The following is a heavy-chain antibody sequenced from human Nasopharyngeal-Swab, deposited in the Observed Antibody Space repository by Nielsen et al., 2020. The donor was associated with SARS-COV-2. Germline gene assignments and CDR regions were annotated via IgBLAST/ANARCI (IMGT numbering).Heavy chain of an antibody. D-gene: IGHD6-6*01. J-gene: IGHJ4*02. Sequence: SETLSLTCAVYGGSFSGYYWSWIRQPPGKGLEWIGEINHSGSTNYNPSLKSRVTISVDTSKNQFSLKLSSVTAADTAVYYCARGRPARPFDYWGQGTLVTVSS. CDR1: GGSFSGYY. V-gene: IGHV4-34*01. CDR3: ARGRPARPFDY. CDR2: INHSGST.